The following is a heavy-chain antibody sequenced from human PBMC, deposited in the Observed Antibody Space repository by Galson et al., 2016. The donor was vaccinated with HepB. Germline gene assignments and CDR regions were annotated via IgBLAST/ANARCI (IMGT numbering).Heavy chain of an antibody. CDR3: ARGRLDGVARSAGYSSGWHHDYYYYMDV. J-gene: IGHJ6*03. V-gene: IGHV4-34*01. CDR1: GGSFSGYY. CDR2: INHSGST. D-gene: IGHD6-19*01. Sequence: EPLSLTCAVYGGSFSGYYWSWIRQPPGKGLEWIGEINHSGSTNYSPSLKSRVTISVDTSKNQFSLKLSSVTAADTAVYYCARGRLDGVARSAGYSSGWHHDYYYYMDVWGKGTTVTVSS.